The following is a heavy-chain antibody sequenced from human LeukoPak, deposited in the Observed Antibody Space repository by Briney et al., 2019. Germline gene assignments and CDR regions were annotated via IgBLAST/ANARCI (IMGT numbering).Heavy chain of an antibody. CDR1: GGSFSGYY. CDR3: ARSRPDIVVVPAAMGYYYYYMDV. D-gene: IGHD2-2*01. V-gene: IGHV4-34*01. CDR2: IYYSGST. Sequence: SETLSLTCAVYGGSFSGYYWSWIRQPPGKGLEWIGYIYYSGSTYYYPSLKSRVTISVDTSKNQFSLKLSSVTAADTAVYYCARSRPDIVVVPAAMGYYYYYMDVWGKGTTVTVSS. J-gene: IGHJ6*03.